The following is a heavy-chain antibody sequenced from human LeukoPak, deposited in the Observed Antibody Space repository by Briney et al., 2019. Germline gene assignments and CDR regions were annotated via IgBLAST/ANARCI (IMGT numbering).Heavy chain of an antibody. CDR3: ASPETPYYYGSGSYTPHAFDI. J-gene: IGHJ3*02. CDR2: INTNTGNP. V-gene: IGHV7-4-1*02. Sequence: ASVKVSCKASGYTFTSYAMNWVRQAPGQGLEWMGWINTNTGNPTYAQGFTGRFVFSLDTSVSTAYLQISSLKAEDTAVYYCASPETPYYYGSGSYTPHAFDIWGQGTMVTVSS. CDR1: GYTFTSYA. D-gene: IGHD3-10*01.